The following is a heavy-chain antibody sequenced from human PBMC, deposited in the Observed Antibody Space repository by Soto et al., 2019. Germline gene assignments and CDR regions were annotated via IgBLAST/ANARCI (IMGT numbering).Heavy chain of an antibody. J-gene: IGHJ6*02. CDR3: ARELQLWNYYGMDV. Sequence: QVQLVQSGAEVKKPGASVKVSCKASGYTFTSYAMHWVRQAPGQRLEWMGRINAGNGNTKYSQKFQGRVTITRDTSASTAYMELSSLRSEDTAVYYCARELQLWNYYGMDVWGQGTTVTVSS. CDR1: GYTFTSYA. D-gene: IGHD5-18*01. CDR2: INAGNGNT. V-gene: IGHV1-3*01.